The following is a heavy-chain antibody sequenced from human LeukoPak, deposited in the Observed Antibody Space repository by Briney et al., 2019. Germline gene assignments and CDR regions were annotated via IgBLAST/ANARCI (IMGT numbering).Heavy chain of an antibody. CDR1: GGSIGTYY. V-gene: IGHV4-59*01. D-gene: IGHD1-7*01. CDR3: ARGNYVDWFDP. J-gene: IGHJ5*02. Sequence: SETLSLTCTVSGGSIGTYYWSWVRQSPGKGLEWIGYIYHTGSTNYNPSLKSRVTISVDTSKNQFSLKLSSVTAADTAVYYCARGNYVDWFDPWGQGTQVTVSS. CDR2: IYHTGST.